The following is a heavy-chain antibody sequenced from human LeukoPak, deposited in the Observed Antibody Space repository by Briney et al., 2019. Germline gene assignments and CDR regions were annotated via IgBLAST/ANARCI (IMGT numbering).Heavy chain of an antibody. V-gene: IGHV3-23*01. J-gene: IGHJ4*02. Sequence: GGSLRLSCAASGFTFSSYAMSWVRQAPGKGLEWVSGISGSGGSTYYADSVKGRFTISRDNSKNTLYLQMNSLRAEDTAVYYCAKYIVGATKGYFDYWGQGTLVTVSS. CDR1: GFTFSSYA. CDR2: ISGSGGST. D-gene: IGHD1-26*01. CDR3: AKYIVGATKGYFDY.